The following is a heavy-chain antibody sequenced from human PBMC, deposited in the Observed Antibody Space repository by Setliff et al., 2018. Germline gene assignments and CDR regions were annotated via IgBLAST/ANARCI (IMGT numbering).Heavy chain of an antibody. D-gene: IGHD3-16*01. J-gene: IGHJ2*01. CDR3: AGDSTWYWYFDL. V-gene: IGHV3-7*03. CDR1: GFTFSDYY. CDR2: IKQDGSAK. Sequence: PGGSLRLSCAASGFTFSDYYMSWIRQAPGKGLEWVANIKQDGSAKYYVDSVKGRFTISRNNAKNSLYLQMNSLRPEDTAVYYCAGDSTWYWYFDLWGRGTLVTVSS.